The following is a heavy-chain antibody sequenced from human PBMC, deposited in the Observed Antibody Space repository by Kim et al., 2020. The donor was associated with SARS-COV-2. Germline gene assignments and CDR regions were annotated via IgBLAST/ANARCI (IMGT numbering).Heavy chain of an antibody. Sequence: SETLSLTCTVSGGSISSYYWSWIRQPPGKGLEWIGYIYYSGSTNYNPSLKSRVTISVDTSKNQFSLKLSSVTAADTAVYYCASGGGWGSYSFPGYYYYGMDVWGQGTTVTVSS. CDR1: GGSISSYY. D-gene: IGHD3-10*01. V-gene: IGHV4-59*01. CDR2: IYYSGST. J-gene: IGHJ6*02. CDR3: ASGGGWGSYSFPGYYYYGMDV.